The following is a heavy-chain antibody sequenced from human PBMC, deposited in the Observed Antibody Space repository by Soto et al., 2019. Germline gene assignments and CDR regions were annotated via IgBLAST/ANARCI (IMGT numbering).Heavy chain of an antibody. V-gene: IGHV3-23*01. CDR3: AKADGQQWLIPHLDN. D-gene: IGHD6-19*01. CDR1: GFNFKKFA. J-gene: IGHJ4*02. CDR2: ISCCGGSA. Sequence: GGSLRLSCVASGFNFKKFAMAWVRQAAGEGLEWVSGISCCGGSASYADSVKGRFSIARDDCKNTVSLQLNSLRVEDTAQYYCAKADGQQWLIPHLDNWGQGTLVTVSS.